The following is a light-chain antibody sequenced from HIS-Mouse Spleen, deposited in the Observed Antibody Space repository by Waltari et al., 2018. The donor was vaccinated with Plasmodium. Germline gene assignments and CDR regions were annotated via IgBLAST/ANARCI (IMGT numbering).Light chain of an antibody. CDR2: GKN. CDR1: SLSSYY. CDR3: NSRDSSGNHQV. J-gene: IGLJ3*02. V-gene: IGLV3-19*01. Sequence: SSELTQDPAVSVALGQTVRITCQGDSLSSYYASWYQQKPGQAPALGIYGKNNRPSGIPDRFAGSSSGNTASLTITGAQAEDEADYYCNSRDSSGNHQVFGGGTKLTVL.